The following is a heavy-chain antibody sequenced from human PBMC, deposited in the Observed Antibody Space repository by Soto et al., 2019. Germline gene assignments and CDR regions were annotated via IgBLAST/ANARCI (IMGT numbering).Heavy chain of an antibody. Sequence: QLQLQASGPGLVKPSETLSLTCTVSGGSISSSSYYWGWIRQPQGTGMEWIGSIYYSGSTYYNPSLKSRVTISVDTSKNQFALKLSSVTAADTAVYYCARHIAAAEGPFDYWGQGTLVTVSS. D-gene: IGHD6-13*01. J-gene: IGHJ4*02. CDR2: IYYSGST. CDR3: ARHIAAAEGPFDY. CDR1: GGSISSSSYY. V-gene: IGHV4-39*01.